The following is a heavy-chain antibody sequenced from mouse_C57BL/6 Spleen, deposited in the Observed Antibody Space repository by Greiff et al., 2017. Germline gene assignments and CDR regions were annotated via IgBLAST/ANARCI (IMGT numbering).Heavy chain of an antibody. Sequence: DVHLVESGGGLVKPGGSLKLSCAASGFTFSDYGMHWVRQAPEKGLEWVAYISSGSSTIYYADTVKGRFTISRDNAKNTLFLQMTSLRSEDTAMYYCARPYYGSSNWYFDVWGTGTTVTVSS. D-gene: IGHD1-1*01. CDR3: ARPYYGSSNWYFDV. CDR2: ISSGSSTI. V-gene: IGHV5-17*01. J-gene: IGHJ1*03. CDR1: GFTFSDYG.